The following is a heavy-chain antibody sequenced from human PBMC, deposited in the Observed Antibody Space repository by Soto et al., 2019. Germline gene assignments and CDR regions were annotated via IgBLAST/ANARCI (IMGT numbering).Heavy chain of an antibody. Sequence: SETLSLTCTVSGGSISSYYWSWIRQPPGKGLEWIGYIYYSGSTNYNPSLKSRVTISVDTSKNQFSLKLSSVTAADTAVYYCARRWGDAFACWGQGTMVTDSS. J-gene: IGHJ3*01. D-gene: IGHD1-26*01. CDR3: ARRWGDAFAC. CDR2: IYYSGST. V-gene: IGHV4-59*01. CDR1: GGSISSYY.